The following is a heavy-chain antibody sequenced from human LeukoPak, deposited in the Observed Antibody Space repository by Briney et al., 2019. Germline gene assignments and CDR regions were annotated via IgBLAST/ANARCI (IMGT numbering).Heavy chain of an antibody. V-gene: IGHV3-9*01. CDR2: ISWNSVGI. Sequence: GRSLRLSCAASGFTFDDYAMHWVQQAPGKGLEWVSGISWNSVGIGYADSVKGRFTISRDNAKNSLYLQMNSLRAEDTAVYYCARPLLAGGQGTLVTVSS. D-gene: IGHD2-21*01. CDR1: GFTFDDYA. J-gene: IGHJ4*02. CDR3: ARPLLA.